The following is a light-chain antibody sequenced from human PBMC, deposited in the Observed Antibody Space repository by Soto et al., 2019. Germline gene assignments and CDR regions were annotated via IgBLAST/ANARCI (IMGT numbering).Light chain of an antibody. CDR2: EDN. J-gene: IGLJ2*01. Sequence: NFMLTQPHSVSESPGKTVTISCTRSSGSIASYYVQWYQQRPGSSPTTVIYEDNQRPSAVPDRFSGSIDSSSNSASLTISGLQTEDEADYYCQSYDSSNHVVFGGGTKLTVL. CDR1: SGSIASYY. V-gene: IGLV6-57*01. CDR3: QSYDSSNHVV.